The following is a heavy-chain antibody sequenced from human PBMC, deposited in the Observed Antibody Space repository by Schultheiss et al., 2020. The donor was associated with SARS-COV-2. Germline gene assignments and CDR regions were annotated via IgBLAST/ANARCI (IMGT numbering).Heavy chain of an antibody. Sequence: SCTVSGVSISSGSYYWSWIRQPPGKGLEWIGSIYHSGTTYYNPSLKRRVTMSLDTSKNQFSLKLSSVTAADTAVYYCARDREVGANWFDPWGQGTLVTVSS. CDR3: ARDREVGANWFDP. CDR1: GVSISSGSYY. D-gene: IGHD1-26*01. J-gene: IGHJ5*02. V-gene: IGHV4-39*07. CDR2: IYHSGTT.